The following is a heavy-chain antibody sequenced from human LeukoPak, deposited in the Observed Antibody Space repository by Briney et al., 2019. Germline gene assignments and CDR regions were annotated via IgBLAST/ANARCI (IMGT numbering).Heavy chain of an antibody. V-gene: IGHV3-23*01. J-gene: IGHJ4*02. D-gene: IGHD3-9*01. CDR2: ISGSGGST. CDR1: GFTFSGYA. Sequence: GGSLRLSCAASGFTFSGYAMSWVRQAPGKGLEWVSAISGSGGSTYYADSVKGRFTISRDNSKNTLYLQMNSLRAEDTAVYYCAKSNPTYYDILTGLFDYWGQGTLVTVSS. CDR3: AKSNPTYYDILTGLFDY.